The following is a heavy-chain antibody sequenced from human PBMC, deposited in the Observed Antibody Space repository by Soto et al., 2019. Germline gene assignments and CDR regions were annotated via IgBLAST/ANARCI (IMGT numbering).Heavy chain of an antibody. J-gene: IGHJ5*02. Sequence: ASVKVSCKASGGTFSSYAISWVRQAPGQGLEWMGGIIPIFGTANYAQKFQGRVTITADESTSTAYMELSSLRSEDTAVYYCARGQPYHDSSGYNPYNWFDPWGQGTLVTVSS. CDR3: ARGQPYHDSSGYNPYNWFDP. D-gene: IGHD3-22*01. CDR1: GGTFSSYA. CDR2: IIPIFGTA. V-gene: IGHV1-69*13.